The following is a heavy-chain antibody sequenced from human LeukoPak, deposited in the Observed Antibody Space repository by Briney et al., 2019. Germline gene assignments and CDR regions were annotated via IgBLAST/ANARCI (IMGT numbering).Heavy chain of an antibody. V-gene: IGHV3-21*01. CDR2: TSSSSSYI. CDR1: GFTFSSYS. D-gene: IGHD2-15*01. J-gene: IGHJ4*02. CDR3: ARVCGGSCYRGDY. Sequence: GGSLRLSCAASGFTFSSYSMNWVRQAPGKGLEWVSSTSSSSSYIYYADSVKGRFTISRDNAKNSLYLQMNSLRAEDTAVYYCARVCGGSCYRGDYWGQGTLVTVSS.